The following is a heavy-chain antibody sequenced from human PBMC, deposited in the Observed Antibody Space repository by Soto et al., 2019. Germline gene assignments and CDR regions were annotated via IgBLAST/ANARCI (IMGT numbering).Heavy chain of an antibody. J-gene: IGHJ4*02. Sequence: SETLSLTCTVSGGSISSGDYYWGWIRQPPGKGLEWIGYIYYSGSTYYNPSLKSRVTISVDTSKNQFSLKLSSVTAADTAVYYCAREDDYDVDYWGQGTLVTVSS. D-gene: IGHD4-17*01. CDR1: GGSISSGDYY. CDR2: IYYSGST. V-gene: IGHV4-30-4*01. CDR3: AREDDYDVDY.